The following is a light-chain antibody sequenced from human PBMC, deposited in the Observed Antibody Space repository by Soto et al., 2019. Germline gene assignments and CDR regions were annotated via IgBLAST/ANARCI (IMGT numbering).Light chain of an antibody. V-gene: IGLV1-40*01. J-gene: IGLJ2*01. CDR3: QSYDNSLSNYVV. CDR1: SSNIGTSYG. Sequence: QSVLTQPPSVSGAPGQRVTISCTGISSNIGTSYGVHWYRQLPGAAPKVLIYGNSNRPSGVPDRFSGSRSGTSASLAITGLQAEDEADYYFQSYDNSLSNYVVFGGGTKLPVL. CDR2: GNS.